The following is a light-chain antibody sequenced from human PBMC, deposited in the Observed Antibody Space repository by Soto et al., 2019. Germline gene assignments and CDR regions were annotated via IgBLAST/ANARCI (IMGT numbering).Light chain of an antibody. CDR1: QDISYF. CDR3: QQLNSYTLT. V-gene: IGKV1-9*01. J-gene: IGKJ5*01. Sequence: IQLTQSPSSLSASIGDRVTITCRASQDISYFLAWYQQKPGKSPKLLIYAASTLQSGVPSRCSGSGSGTDCTLAISSLHPEDFATYFCQQLNSYTLTLVQGTRLEIK. CDR2: AAS.